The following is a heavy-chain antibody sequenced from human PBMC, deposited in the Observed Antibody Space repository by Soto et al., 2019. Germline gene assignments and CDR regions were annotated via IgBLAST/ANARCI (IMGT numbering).Heavy chain of an antibody. J-gene: IGHJ4*02. D-gene: IGHD3-22*01. Sequence: PSETLSLTCAFSCNSIITTNWWSWVRQSPGKGLEWIGEIYHTGRTNYNLSLKSRVTISVDKSRNQFSLKLSSVTAADTAVYYCARDVGYHYDGSPSGQFDFWGQGTLVTVSS. CDR1: CNSIITTNW. V-gene: IGHV4-4*02. CDR2: IYHTGRT. CDR3: ARDVGYHYDGSPSGQFDF.